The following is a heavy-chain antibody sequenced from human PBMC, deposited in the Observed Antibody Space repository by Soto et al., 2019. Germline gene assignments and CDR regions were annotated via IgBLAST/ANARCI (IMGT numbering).Heavy chain of an antibody. CDR2: IIPLFGTA. CDR3: ARESGYSYGYSGFDI. CDR1: GGRFNSYS. Sequence: QVQLVQSGAEVKKPGSSVKVSCKASGGRFNSYSMIWVRQAPGQGLEWMGGIIPLFGTASYPQKFQGRVTITADESTTTTFMELRSLRSEDTAVYYCARESGYSYGYSGFDIWGQGTLVTVSA. J-gene: IGHJ3*02. V-gene: IGHV1-69*01. D-gene: IGHD5-18*01.